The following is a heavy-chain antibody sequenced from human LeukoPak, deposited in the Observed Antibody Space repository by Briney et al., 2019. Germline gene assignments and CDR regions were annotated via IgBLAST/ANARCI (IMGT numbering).Heavy chain of an antibody. D-gene: IGHD6-19*01. V-gene: IGHV3-7*01. CDR2: IKQDGSEK. CDR1: GFTFSSDW. Sequence: GGSLRLACAASGFTFSSDWMSWVRQAPGKGLKWVANIKQDGSEKYYVDSVKGRFTISRDNAKNSLYLQMNSLRAEDTAVYYCARRLAYSSGWDDAFDIWGQGTMVTVSS. CDR3: ARRLAYSSGWDDAFDI. J-gene: IGHJ3*02.